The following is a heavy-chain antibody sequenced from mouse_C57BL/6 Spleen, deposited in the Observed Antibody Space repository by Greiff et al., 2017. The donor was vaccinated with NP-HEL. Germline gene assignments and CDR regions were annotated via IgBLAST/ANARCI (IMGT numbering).Heavy chain of an antibody. V-gene: IGHV1-54*01. Sequence: QVHVKQSGAELVRPGTSVKVSCKASGYAFTNYLIEWVKQRPGQGLEWIGVINPGSGGTNYNEKFKGKATLTADKSSSTAYMQLSSLTSEDSAVYFCARSDYYGSTHNLYYFDYWGQGTTLAVSS. D-gene: IGHD1-1*01. J-gene: IGHJ2*01. CDR2: INPGSGGT. CDR3: ARSDYYGSTHNLYYFDY. CDR1: GYAFTNYL.